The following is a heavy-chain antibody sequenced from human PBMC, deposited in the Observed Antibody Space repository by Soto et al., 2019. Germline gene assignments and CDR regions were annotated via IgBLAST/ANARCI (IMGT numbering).Heavy chain of an antibody. CDR1: VYTFTSYG. J-gene: IGHJ4*02. Sequence: GXSVKDSCKASVYTFTSYGVSWVRQAPGQGLEWMGWISAYNGNTNYAQKLQGRVTMTTDTSTSTAYMELRSLRSDDTAVYYCARGKHYDYVWGSYADYWGQGTLVTVSS. CDR3: ARGKHYDYVWGSYADY. V-gene: IGHV1-18*01. CDR2: ISAYNGNT. D-gene: IGHD3-16*01.